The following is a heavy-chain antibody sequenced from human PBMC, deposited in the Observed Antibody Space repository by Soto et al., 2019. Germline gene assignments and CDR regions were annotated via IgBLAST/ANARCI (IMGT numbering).Heavy chain of an antibody. Sequence: SETLSLTCTVSGGSISSSSYYWGWIRQPPGKGLEWIGSIYYSGSTYYNPSLKSRVTISVDTSKNQFSLKLSSVTAADTAVYYCASQSSSWPGGWFDPWGQGTLVTV. V-gene: IGHV4-39*01. CDR2: IYYSGST. D-gene: IGHD6-13*01. J-gene: IGHJ5*02. CDR1: GGSISSSSYY. CDR3: ASQSSSWPGGWFDP.